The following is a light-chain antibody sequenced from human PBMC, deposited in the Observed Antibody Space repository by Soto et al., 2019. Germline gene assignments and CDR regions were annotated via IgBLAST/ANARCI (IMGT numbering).Light chain of an antibody. J-gene: IGKJ1*01. V-gene: IGKV1-39*01. CDR2: AAS. CDR1: QDISNF. Sequence: DIQMTQSPISLSASIGDRVTVTCRASQDISNFLNWYQQKPGKALKLLIYAASSLQSGVPSRFSGSGSGTDFTLTISSLQPEDFATYYCQQSYNTPRTFGQGTKVEIK. CDR3: QQSYNTPRT.